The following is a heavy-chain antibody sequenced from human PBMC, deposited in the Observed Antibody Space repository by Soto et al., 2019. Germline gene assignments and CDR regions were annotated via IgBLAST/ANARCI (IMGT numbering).Heavy chain of an antibody. D-gene: IGHD2-2*01. CDR3: ARDQDIVVVPAAMQYYYYYGMDV. CDR2: ISSSSSYI. CDR1: GFTFSSYS. V-gene: IGHV3-21*01. J-gene: IGHJ6*02. Sequence: GGFLRLSCAASGFTFSSYSMNWVRQAPGKGLEWVSSISSSSSYIYYADSVKGRFTISRDNAKNSLYLQMNSLRAEDTAVYYCARDQDIVVVPAAMQYYYYYGMDVWGQGTTVTVSS.